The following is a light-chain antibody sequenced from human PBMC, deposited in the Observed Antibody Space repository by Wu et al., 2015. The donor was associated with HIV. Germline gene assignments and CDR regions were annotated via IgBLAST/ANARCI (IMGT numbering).Light chain of an antibody. Sequence: DIQMTQSPSSLSASVGDRVTITCRASQNIRNSLNWYQQKPGKAPNLLIYGAANLQSGVPSRFSGSGSGTDFTLTISSLQAEDFATYYCQEFYSTPYRFGQGPSWTS. CDR2: GAA. CDR1: QNIRNS. CDR3: QEFYSTPYR. J-gene: IGKJ2*03. V-gene: IGKV1-39*01.